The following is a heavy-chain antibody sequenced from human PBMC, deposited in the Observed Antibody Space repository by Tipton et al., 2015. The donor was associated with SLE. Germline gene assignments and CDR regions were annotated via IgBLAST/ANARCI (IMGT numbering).Heavy chain of an antibody. Sequence: SLRLSCSASGFTFSSYAMHWVRQAPGKGLEYVSAISSNGGSTYYADSVKGRFTISRDNSKNTLYLQMSSLRAEDTAVYYCVKDPTSFCSSTSCYKGAAFDIWGQGTMVTVSS. D-gene: IGHD2-2*02. CDR3: VKDPTSFCSSTSCYKGAAFDI. CDR2: ISSNGGST. V-gene: IGHV3-64D*06. CDR1: GFTFSSYA. J-gene: IGHJ3*02.